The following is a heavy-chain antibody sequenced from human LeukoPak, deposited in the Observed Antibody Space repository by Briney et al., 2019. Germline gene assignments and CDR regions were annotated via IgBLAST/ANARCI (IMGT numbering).Heavy chain of an antibody. CDR1: GGTFSNYA. D-gene: IGHD3-3*01. Sequence: GSSVKVSSKASGGTFSNYAISWVRPAPGQGLEWMGGIIPIFGTANYAQKLQDRVTLSMEESTSTAYMELSRLRSEDTAVYYCARGPTDYDFWSGYSKKYYYYMDVWGTGTTVTVSS. CDR3: ARGPTDYDFWSGYSKKYYYYMDV. CDR2: IIPIFGTA. J-gene: IGHJ6*03. V-gene: IGHV1-69*05.